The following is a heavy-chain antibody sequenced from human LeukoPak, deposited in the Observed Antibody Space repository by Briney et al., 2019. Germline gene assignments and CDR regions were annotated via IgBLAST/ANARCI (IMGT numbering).Heavy chain of an antibody. J-gene: IGHJ4*02. CDR3: ARAGQWLPYFDY. CDR1: GYTLTELS. CDR2: ISAYNGNT. D-gene: IGHD6-19*01. Sequence: ASVKVSCKVSGYTLTELSMHWVRQAPGQGLEWMGWISAYNGNTNYAQKLQGRVTMTTDTSTSTAYMELRSLRSDDTAVYYCARAGQWLPYFDYWGQGTLVTVSS. V-gene: IGHV1-18*01.